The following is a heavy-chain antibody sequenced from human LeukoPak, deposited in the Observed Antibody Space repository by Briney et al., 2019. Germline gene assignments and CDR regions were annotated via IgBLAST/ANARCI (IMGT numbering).Heavy chain of an antibody. Sequence: GGSLRLSSAGSGFTFSSYWMHWVRQAPGKGLVWVSRIKSDGSSTSYADSVEGRFTIARDNAKNTLYLQMNSLRPEDTAVYYCARNDYLEDWGQGTLVTVPS. J-gene: IGHJ1*01. V-gene: IGHV3-74*01. CDR1: GFTFSSYW. CDR3: ARNDYLED. CDR2: IKSDGSST.